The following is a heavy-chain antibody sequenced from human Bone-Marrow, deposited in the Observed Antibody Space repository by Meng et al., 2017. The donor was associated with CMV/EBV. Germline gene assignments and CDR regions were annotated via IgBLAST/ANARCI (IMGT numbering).Heavy chain of an antibody. D-gene: IGHD3-3*01. Sequence: GESLKISCAASGFTFSSYEMNWVRQAPGKGLVWVSRINSDGSSTSYADSVKGRFTISRDNAKNTLYLQMNSLRAEDTAVYYCAELTIFGVATDNKENAFDIWGQGTMVTVSS. V-gene: IGHV3-74*01. CDR1: GFTFSSYE. CDR2: INSDGSST. CDR3: AELTIFGVATDNKENAFDI. J-gene: IGHJ3*02.